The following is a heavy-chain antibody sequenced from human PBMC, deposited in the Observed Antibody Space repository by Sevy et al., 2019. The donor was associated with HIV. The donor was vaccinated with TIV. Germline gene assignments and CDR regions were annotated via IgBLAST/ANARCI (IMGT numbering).Heavy chain of an antibody. Sequence: GGSLRLSCAASGFTFSDHYMDWVRQAPGKGLEWVGRTRNKANSYTTEYAASVKGRFTISRDDSKNSLYLQMNSLKTDDTAVYYCARVPVSGSYYPYYYYYGMDVWGQGTTVTVSS. D-gene: IGHD1-26*01. CDR3: ARVPVSGSYYPYYYYYGMDV. CDR2: TRNKANSYTT. V-gene: IGHV3-72*01. CDR1: GFTFSDHY. J-gene: IGHJ6*02.